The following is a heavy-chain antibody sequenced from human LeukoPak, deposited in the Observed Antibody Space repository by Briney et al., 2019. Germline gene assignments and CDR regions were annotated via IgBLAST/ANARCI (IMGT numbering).Heavy chain of an antibody. V-gene: IGHV3-48*02. CDR3: GSRVIYAFDD. D-gene: IGHD2-21*01. CDR1: GFTFSSYT. CDR2: ITSSSSSI. J-gene: IGHJ3*01. Sequence: GGSLRLSCAASGFTFSSYTMNWVRQAPGKGLEWVSYITSSSSSIYYADSVKGRFTISRDNAKNSLYLQMNSLRDEDTAVYYYGSRVIYAFDDWGQGTTVTVSS.